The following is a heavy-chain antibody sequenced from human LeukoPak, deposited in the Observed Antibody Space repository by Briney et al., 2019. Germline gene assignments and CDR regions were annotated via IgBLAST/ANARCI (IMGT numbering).Heavy chain of an antibody. CDR3: AKDHNWNDVEGYFDY. CDR1: GFTFSSYG. V-gene: IGHV3-30*18. Sequence: GGSLRLSCAASGFTFSSYGMHWVRQAPGKGLEWVAVISYDGSNKYYADSVKGRFTISRDNSKNTLYLQMNSLRAEDTAVYCCAKDHNWNDVEGYFDYWGQGTLVTVSS. D-gene: IGHD1-1*01. CDR2: ISYDGSNK. J-gene: IGHJ4*02.